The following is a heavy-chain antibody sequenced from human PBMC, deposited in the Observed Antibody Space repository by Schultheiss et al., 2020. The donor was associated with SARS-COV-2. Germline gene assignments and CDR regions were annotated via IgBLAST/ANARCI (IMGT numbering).Heavy chain of an antibody. CDR2: ISGSGGST. CDR1: GFTFRSYW. J-gene: IGHJ1*01. Sequence: GGSLRLSCAASGFTFRSYWMHWVRQVPGKGLEWVSAISGSGGSTYYADSVKGRFTISRDNSKNTLYLEMNSLKTEDTAVYYCSTYCSSSSCYRYFQHWGQGTLVTVSS. V-gene: IGHV3-23*01. CDR3: STYCSSSSCYRYFQH. D-gene: IGHD2-2*02.